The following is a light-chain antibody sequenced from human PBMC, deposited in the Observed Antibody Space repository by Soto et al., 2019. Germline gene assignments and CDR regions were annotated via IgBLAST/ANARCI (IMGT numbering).Light chain of an antibody. CDR3: QQSYSTLWT. V-gene: IGKV1-39*01. Sequence: DIHMTHSPSSLSSSVVYRFTITCRASQSISSYLNWYQQKPGKAPKLLIYAASSLQSGVPSRFSGSGSGTDFTLTISSLQPEDFATYYCQQSYSTLWTFGQGTKVDIK. J-gene: IGKJ1*01. CDR2: AAS. CDR1: QSISSY.